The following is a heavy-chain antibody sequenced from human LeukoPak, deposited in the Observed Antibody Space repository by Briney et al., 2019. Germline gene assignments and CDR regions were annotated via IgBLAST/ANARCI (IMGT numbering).Heavy chain of an antibody. V-gene: IGHV3-23*01. D-gene: IGHD5-12*01. J-gene: IGHJ4*02. CDR1: GFTFSSYS. CDR2: TSDRGDYT. Sequence: GGSLRLSCAASGFTFSSYSMSWVRQAPGKGLEWVSGTSDRGDYTYYADSVKGRFTISRDTSKNTLYLQMSSLRAEDTAVYYCAKGGATICDNWGQGTLVTVSS. CDR3: AKGGATICDN.